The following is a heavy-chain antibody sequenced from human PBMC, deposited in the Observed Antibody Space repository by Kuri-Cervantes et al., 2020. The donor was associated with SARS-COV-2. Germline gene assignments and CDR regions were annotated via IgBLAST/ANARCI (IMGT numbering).Heavy chain of an antibody. V-gene: IGHV3-23*01. D-gene: IGHD3-3*01. CDR3: ATSTDFGAFIISGEY. J-gene: IGHJ4*02. Sequence: GESLKISCAASTSTFSSCAMTWVRQAPGRGLQWVSSISGDGSAKNYADPVQGRFTITRANTRSALYLRMRSLIAEDTVTYFCATSTDFGAFIISGEYWGQGTQVTVSS. CDR2: ISGDGSAK. CDR1: TSTFSSCA.